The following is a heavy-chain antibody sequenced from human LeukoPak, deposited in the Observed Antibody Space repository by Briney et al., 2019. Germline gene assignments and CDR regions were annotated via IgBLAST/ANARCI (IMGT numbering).Heavy chain of an antibody. V-gene: IGHV3-33*01. J-gene: IGHJ4*02. Sequence: GGSLRLSCAASGFTFSSYGMHWVRQAPGKGLEWVAVIWYDGSNKYYADSVKGRFTISRDNAKNSLFLQMNSLRVEDTAVYYCARDNGWSADFWGQGTLVTVSS. D-gene: IGHD2-15*01. CDR1: GFTFSSYG. CDR3: ARDNGWSADF. CDR2: IWYDGSNK.